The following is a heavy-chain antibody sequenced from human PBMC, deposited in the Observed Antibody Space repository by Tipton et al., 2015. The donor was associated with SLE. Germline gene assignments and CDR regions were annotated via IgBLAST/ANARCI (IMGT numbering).Heavy chain of an antibody. CDR3: AKDPRRYSSSWYFDY. CDR1: GFTFSSYG. V-gene: IGHV3-30*18. Sequence: RSLRLSCAASGFTFSSYGMHRVRQAPGKGLEWVAVIWYDGSNKYYADSVKGRFTISRDNSKNTLYLQMNSLRAEDTAVYYCAKDPRRYSSSWYFDYWGQGTLVTVSS. D-gene: IGHD6-13*01. J-gene: IGHJ4*02. CDR2: IWYDGSNK.